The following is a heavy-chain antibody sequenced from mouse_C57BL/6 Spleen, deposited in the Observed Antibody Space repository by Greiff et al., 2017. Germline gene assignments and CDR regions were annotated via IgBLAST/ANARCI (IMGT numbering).Heavy chain of an antibody. CDR3: AREDYGSSCDFDY. V-gene: IGHV1-82*01. J-gene: IGHJ2*01. Sequence: QVQLQQSGPELVKPGASVKISCKASGYAFSSSWMNWVKQRPGKGLEWIGRIYPGDGDTNYNGKFKGKATLTADKSSSTAYMQLSSLTSEDSAVYFCAREDYGSSCDFDYWGQGTTLTVSS. D-gene: IGHD1-1*01. CDR1: GYAFSSSW. CDR2: IYPGDGDT.